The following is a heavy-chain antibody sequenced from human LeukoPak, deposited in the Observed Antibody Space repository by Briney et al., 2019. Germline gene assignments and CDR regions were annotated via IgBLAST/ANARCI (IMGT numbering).Heavy chain of an antibody. V-gene: IGHV3-7*01. D-gene: IGHD6-13*01. CDR3: ARIKEYSSSWHYYYYMDV. CDR2: IKQDGSEK. J-gene: IGHJ6*03. CDR1: GFTFSTYA. Sequence: GGSLRLSCAASGFTFSTYAMSWVRQAPGKGLEWVANIKQDGSEKYYVDSVKGRFTISRDNAKNSLYLQMNSLRAEDTAVYYCARIKEYSSSWHYYYYMDVWGKGTTVTVSS.